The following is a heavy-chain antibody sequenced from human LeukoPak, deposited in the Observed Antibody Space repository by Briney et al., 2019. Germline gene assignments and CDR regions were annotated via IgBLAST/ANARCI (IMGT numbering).Heavy chain of an antibody. D-gene: IGHD3-10*01. J-gene: IGHJ4*02. CDR2: VWGSATIK. Sequence: HPGRSLRLSCAASGFTFSSNDIHWVRQAPGKGLEWVAVVWGSATIKYYADSVKGRFTISRDNSKNTLYLQMNSLRVEDTAVYYCARDLSEGTGNYYEDYWGQGTLVTVSS. V-gene: IGHV3-33*08. CDR3: ARDLSEGTGNYYEDY. CDR1: GFTFSSND.